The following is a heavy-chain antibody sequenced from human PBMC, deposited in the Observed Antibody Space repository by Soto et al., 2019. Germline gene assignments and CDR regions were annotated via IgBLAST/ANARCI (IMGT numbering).Heavy chain of an antibody. V-gene: IGHV1-2*02. J-gene: IGHJ3*02. CDR1: GYTFTGYN. CDR3: AKRGAGGGERDAFDI. CDR2: INPNSGGT. Sequence: SGPTLVNPPASVKVSCKASGYTFTGYNMHWVRQAPGQGLEWMGWINPNSGGTNYAQKFQGKVTMTRDTSISTAYMELNRLRSDDTAVYYCAKRGAGGGERDAFDIWGQGTMVTVSS. D-gene: IGHD1-26*01.